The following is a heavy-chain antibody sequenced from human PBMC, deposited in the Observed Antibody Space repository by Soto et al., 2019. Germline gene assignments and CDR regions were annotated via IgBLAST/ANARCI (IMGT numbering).Heavy chain of an antibody. Sequence: GGSLRLSCAASGFTFDDYGMSWVRQAPGKGLEWVSGINWNGGSTGYADSVKGRFTISRDNAKNSLYLQMNSLRAEDTALYYCARGRVAAAGTWYYFDYWGQGTLVTVSS. CDR1: GFTFDDYG. CDR2: INWNGGST. J-gene: IGHJ4*02. D-gene: IGHD6-13*01. CDR3: ARGRVAAAGTWYYFDY. V-gene: IGHV3-20*04.